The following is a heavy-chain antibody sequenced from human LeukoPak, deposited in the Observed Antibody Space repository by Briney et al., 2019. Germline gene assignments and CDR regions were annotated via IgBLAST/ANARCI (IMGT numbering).Heavy chain of an antibody. CDR1: GFTFDDYG. Sequence: PGGSLRLSCAASGFTFDDYGMSWVRQPPGKGLEWIGEINHSGSTNYNPSLKSRVTISVDTSKNQFSLKLSSVTAADTAVYYCARGLDNWNVYIFDYWGLGTLVTVSS. V-gene: IGHV4-34*01. J-gene: IGHJ4*02. D-gene: IGHD1-20*01. CDR2: INHSGST. CDR3: ARGLDNWNVYIFDY.